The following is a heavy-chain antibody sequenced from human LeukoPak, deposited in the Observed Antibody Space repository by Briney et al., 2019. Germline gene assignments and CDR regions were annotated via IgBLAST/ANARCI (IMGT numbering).Heavy chain of an antibody. J-gene: IGHJ4*02. CDR3: AGSDNWNDVYYFHY. D-gene: IGHD1-20*01. CDR2: ISSSGSTI. CDR1: GFTFSSYS. Sequence: GGSLRLSCAASGFTFSSYSMNWVRQAPGKGLEWVSYISSSGSTIYYADSVKGRFTISRDNAKNSLYLQMNSLRAEDTAVYYCAGSDNWNDVYYFHYWDQGTLVTVSS. V-gene: IGHV3-48*01.